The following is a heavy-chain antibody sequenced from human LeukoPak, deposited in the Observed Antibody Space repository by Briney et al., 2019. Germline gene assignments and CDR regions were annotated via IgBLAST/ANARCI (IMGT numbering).Heavy chain of an antibody. CDR2: ISAYNGNT. V-gene: IGHV1-18*01. CDR1: GYTFTSYG. Sequence: ASVKVSCKASGYTFTSYGISWVRQAPGQGLEWMGWISAYNGNTDYAQKLQGRVTMTTDTSTSTAYMELRSLRSDDTAVYYCAREKDYGDYGNWFDPWGQGTLVTVSS. CDR3: AREKDYGDYGNWFDP. D-gene: IGHD4-17*01. J-gene: IGHJ5*02.